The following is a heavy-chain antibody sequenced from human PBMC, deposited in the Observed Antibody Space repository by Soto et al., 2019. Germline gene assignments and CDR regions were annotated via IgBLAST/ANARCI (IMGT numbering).Heavy chain of an antibody. CDR2: TSCDGSNE. D-gene: IGHD3-22*01. CDR3: AKDTYYHDSTGYYVFDY. Sequence: GGSLRLSCAASGSTFSSYGMHWVRQAPGKGLEWVAVTSCDGSNEHYADSVKGRFTISRDNSKNTLYLQMNSLRAEDTAVYYCAKDTYYHDSTGYYVFDYWGQGTPVTVS. CDR1: GSTFSSYG. V-gene: IGHV3-30*18. J-gene: IGHJ4*02.